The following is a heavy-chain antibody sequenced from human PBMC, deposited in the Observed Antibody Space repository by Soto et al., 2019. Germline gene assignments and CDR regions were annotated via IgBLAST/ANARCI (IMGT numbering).Heavy chain of an antibody. CDR3: ARGNSTGSHYNSGY. V-gene: IGHV3-48*02. CDR1: GFSFHTFD. J-gene: IGHJ4*02. CDR2: ISRTGGTI. D-gene: IGHD3-10*01. Sequence: EVQLVESGGGFVQPGGSLRLSCLTSGFSFHTFDMNWVRQAPGRGLEWVSSISRTGGTIYYADSVRGRFTVSRDNAVTSLYLHMSSLRDEDTAVYYCARGNSTGSHYNSGYWGQGTLVIVSS.